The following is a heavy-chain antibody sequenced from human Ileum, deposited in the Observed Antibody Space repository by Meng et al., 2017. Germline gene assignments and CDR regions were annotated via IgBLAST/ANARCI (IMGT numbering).Heavy chain of an antibody. D-gene: IGHD3-10*01. V-gene: IGHV3-66*02. CDR1: GFTVSSNY. J-gene: IGHJ4*02. CDR3: ARGHYGSGSLDY. Sequence: EVPLVESGGGLVQPGGSLRLSCAASGFTVSSNYMSWVRQAPGKGLEWVSVIYSGGSTYYADSVKGRFTISRDNSKSTLYLQMNSLRAEDTAVYYCARGHYGSGSLDYWGQGTLVTVSS. CDR2: IYSGGST.